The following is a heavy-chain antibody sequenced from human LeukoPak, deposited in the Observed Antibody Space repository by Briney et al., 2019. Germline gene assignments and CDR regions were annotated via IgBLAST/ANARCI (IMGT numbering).Heavy chain of an antibody. D-gene: IGHD4-17*01. CDR1: GFTFSSYE. CDR3: AREPLNNADYVLDY. CDR2: ISSSGSTI. J-gene: IGHJ4*02. V-gene: IGHV3-48*03. Sequence: GGSLRLSCAASGFTFSSYEMNWVRQAPGKGLEWVSYISSSGSTIYYADSVKGRFTISRDNAKNSLYLQMNSLRAEDTAVYYCAREPLNNADYVLDYWGQGTLVTVSS.